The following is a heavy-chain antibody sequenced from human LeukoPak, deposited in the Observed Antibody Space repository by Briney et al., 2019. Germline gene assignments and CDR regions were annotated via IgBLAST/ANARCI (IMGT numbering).Heavy chain of an antibody. CDR1: GFLFIGQG. V-gene: IGHV3-30*02. CDR2: IRRDGHNK. Sequence: PGGSLSLSYAASGFLFIGQGMHWVRQAPGKGPEWGAFIRRDGHNKYYADSVKGRFMISRDNSKNTVDLQMNSLRGDDTAMYYCAKEGAASWDVDVWGKGTTVTVSS. D-gene: IGHD3-3*02. J-gene: IGHJ6*04. CDR3: AKEGAASWDVDV.